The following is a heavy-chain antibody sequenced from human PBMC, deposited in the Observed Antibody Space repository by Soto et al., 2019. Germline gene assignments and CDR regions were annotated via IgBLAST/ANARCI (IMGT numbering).Heavy chain of an antibody. D-gene: IGHD3-16*01. CDR2: IYYSGSP. CDR1: GGSISSGDSY. V-gene: IGHV4-30-4*01. J-gene: IGHJ6*02. Sequence: SETLSLTCTVSGGSISSGDSYWSWIRQSPGKGLEWIGYIYYSGSPFYNPSLASRVTISVDTSKNQFSLKLNSVTAADTAIYYCAREGAASYSYYYGTDVWGQGTTVTVS. CDR3: AREGAASYSYYYGTDV.